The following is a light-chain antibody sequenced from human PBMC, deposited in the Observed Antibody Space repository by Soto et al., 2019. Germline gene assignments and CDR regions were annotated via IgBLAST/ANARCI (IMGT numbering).Light chain of an antibody. V-gene: IGKV1-5*03. J-gene: IGKJ1*01. CDR3: QQYYSYPWT. Sequence: DIQMTQSPSTLSASVGDRVPITCRASQSISVWLAWYQQKPGKAPKLLIFKASSLESGDPSRFSGSVSGTEFTLTISSLQPDDCATYYCQQYYSYPWTFGQGTKVEI. CDR1: QSISVW. CDR2: KAS.